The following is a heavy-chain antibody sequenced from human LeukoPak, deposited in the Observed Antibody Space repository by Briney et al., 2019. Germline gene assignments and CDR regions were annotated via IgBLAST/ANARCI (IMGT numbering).Heavy chain of an antibody. V-gene: IGHV4-4*07. CDR1: GGSISSYS. Sequence: PSETLSLTCTVSGGSISSYSWSWIRQPAVKGLEWIGRMYTSGSTKYNPSLKSRVTMSVDTSKNQFSLKLSSVTAADTAVYYCAKVAKYYYGSETYFFFDHWGQGTLVTASS. J-gene: IGHJ4*02. D-gene: IGHD3-10*01. CDR3: AKVAKYYYGSETYFFFDH. CDR2: MYTSGST.